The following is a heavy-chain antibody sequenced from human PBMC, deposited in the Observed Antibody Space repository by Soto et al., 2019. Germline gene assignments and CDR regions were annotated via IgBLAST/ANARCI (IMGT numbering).Heavy chain of an antibody. Sequence: QVQLVESGGGVVQPGRSLRLSCAASGFTFSSYAMHGVRQAPGKGLEWVAVISYDGSNKYYADSVKGRFTIYRDNSKNSLYLKMNSLIAEDTAVYYCARDAGRYCSGGSCYPKGWYYYYGMDVWGQGTTVTVSS. J-gene: IGHJ6*02. CDR3: ARDAGRYCSGGSCYPKGWYYYYGMDV. V-gene: IGHV3-30-3*01. D-gene: IGHD2-15*01. CDR2: ISYDGSNK. CDR1: GFTFSSYA.